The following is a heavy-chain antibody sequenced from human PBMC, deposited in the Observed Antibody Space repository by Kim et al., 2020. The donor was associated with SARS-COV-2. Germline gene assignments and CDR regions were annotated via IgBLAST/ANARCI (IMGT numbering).Heavy chain of an antibody. CDR2: ISGSGGST. Sequence: GGSLRLSCAASGFTFSSYAMSWVRQAPGKGLEWVSAISGSGGSTYYADSVKGRFTISRDNSKNTLYLQMNSLRAEDTAVYYCAKDYGSGSYSTKYYYGMDVWGQGTTVTVSS. CDR3: AKDYGSGSYSTKYYYGMDV. V-gene: IGHV3-23*01. CDR1: GFTFSSYA. J-gene: IGHJ6*02. D-gene: IGHD3-10*01.